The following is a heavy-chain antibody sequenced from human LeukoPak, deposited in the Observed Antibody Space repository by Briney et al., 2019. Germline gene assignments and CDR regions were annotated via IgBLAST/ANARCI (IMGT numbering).Heavy chain of an antibody. Sequence: ASVKVSCKACGYTFTSYGISWVRQAPGQGLEWMGWISAYNGNTNYAQKFQGRVTITADESMNTAYMELSSLRSEDTAVYFCARSPLPTSSWWFDPWGQGTLVTVSS. D-gene: IGHD1-14*01. CDR2: ISAYNGNT. CDR3: ARSPLPTSSWWFDP. V-gene: IGHV1-18*01. J-gene: IGHJ5*02. CDR1: GYTFTSYG.